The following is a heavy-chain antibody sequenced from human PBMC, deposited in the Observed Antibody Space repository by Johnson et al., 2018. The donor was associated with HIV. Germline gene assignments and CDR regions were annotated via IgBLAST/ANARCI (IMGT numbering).Heavy chain of an antibody. CDR3: AKDSFYSGSYGDHDAFDI. J-gene: IGHJ3*02. CDR1: RFTFSSYG. D-gene: IGHD1-26*01. CDR2: IRDDGSNK. V-gene: IGHV3-30*02. Sequence: QMQLVESGGGLVQPGGSLELSCAASRFTFSSYGMHWVRQAPGKGLEWVAFIRDDGSNKYYAGSVKGRFTISRDNSKNTLYLQMDSLRTDDTAMYYCAKDSFYSGSYGDHDAFDIWGQGTMVTVSS.